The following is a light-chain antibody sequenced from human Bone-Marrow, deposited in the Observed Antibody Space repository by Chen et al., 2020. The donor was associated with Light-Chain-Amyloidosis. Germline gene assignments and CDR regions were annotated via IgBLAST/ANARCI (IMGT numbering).Light chain of an antibody. CDR3: QVWDRSSDRPV. V-gene: IGLV3-21*02. CDR2: DDC. J-gene: IGLJ3*02. Sequence: SYVLTQPSSVSVAPGQTATIACGGNNIGSTSVHWYQQTPGQAPLLVVYDDCDRPSGIPERLSGSNSGTTATLTISSVEAGDEADYYCQVWDRSSDRPVCGGGTKLTVL. CDR1: NIGSTS.